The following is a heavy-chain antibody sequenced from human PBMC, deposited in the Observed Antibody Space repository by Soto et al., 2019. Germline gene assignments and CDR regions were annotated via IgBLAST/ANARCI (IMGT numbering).Heavy chain of an antibody. D-gene: IGHD2-2*02. V-gene: IGHV3-23*01. J-gene: IGHJ2*01. Sequence: EVQLLDSGGGLVQPGGSLRLSCAASGFMFSCCAMSWVRQAPGKGLEWVSTIHGDGDYSHYTDSVEGRFTISRDNSRNTLYLQMDSLRAGDTATYYCAKNRGAGDYTNWSFAVWGRGTLVAVSS. CDR2: IHGDGDYS. CDR1: GFMFSCCA. CDR3: AKNRGAGDYTNWSFAV.